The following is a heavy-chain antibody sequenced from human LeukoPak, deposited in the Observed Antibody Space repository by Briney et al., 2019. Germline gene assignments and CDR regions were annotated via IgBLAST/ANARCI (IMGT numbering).Heavy chain of an antibody. Sequence: GGSLRLSCAASGFTFSSHWMHWVRQAPGKGLVWVSHVNSDESSTNYADSVKGRFTISRDNTKNTLYLQMNSLRAEDTAVYYCASDDSYAFDIWGQGTMVTVSS. CDR2: VNSDESST. D-gene: IGHD2-21*01. J-gene: IGHJ3*02. V-gene: IGHV3-74*01. CDR1: GFTFSSHW. CDR3: ASDDSYAFDI.